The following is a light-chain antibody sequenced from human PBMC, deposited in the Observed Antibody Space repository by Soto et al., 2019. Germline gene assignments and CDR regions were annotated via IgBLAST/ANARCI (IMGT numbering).Light chain of an antibody. CDR2: LGS. CDR3: MQSLQTPLT. Sequence: DIVMTQSPLSLPVTPGEPASISCRSSQSLLNSNGYHCLEWYLQKPGKSAQLLIYLGSNRASGDHDKLSGSGSGTDFTRKISKVNAEDVGVYFCMQSLQTPLTFGQGTKVEIK. CDR1: QSLLNSNGYHC. J-gene: IGKJ1*01. V-gene: IGKV2-28*01.